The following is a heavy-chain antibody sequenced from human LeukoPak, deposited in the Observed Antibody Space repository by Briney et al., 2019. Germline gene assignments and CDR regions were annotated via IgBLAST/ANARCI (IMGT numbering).Heavy chain of an antibody. D-gene: IGHD4-11*01. Sequence: GGSLRLSCAASGFIFSHHGMHWVRQAPGKGLEWVAVIWSDSTNRFYADSVKGRFTISRDNSQNTVFLQMNSLRVKDTAIYCCARDAQRGFDYSNSLKNWGHGTLVTVSS. J-gene: IGHJ4*01. CDR1: GFIFSHHG. CDR2: IWSDSTNR. V-gene: IGHV3-33*01. CDR3: ARDAQRGFDYSNSLKN.